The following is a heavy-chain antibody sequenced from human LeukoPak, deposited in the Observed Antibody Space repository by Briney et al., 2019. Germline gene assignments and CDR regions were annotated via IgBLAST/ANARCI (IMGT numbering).Heavy chain of an antibody. J-gene: IGHJ4*02. CDR1: GDSVSSNSAA. Sequence: SQTLSLTCAISGDSVSSNSAAWNWFRQSPSRGLEWLGSTYYRSKWYNDYAVSVKSRITINADTSKNQFSLQLSSVTPEDTAVYYCAGGTGVFDCWGQGTLVIVSS. CDR2: TYYRSKWYN. CDR3: AGGTGVFDC. D-gene: IGHD7-27*01. V-gene: IGHV6-1*01.